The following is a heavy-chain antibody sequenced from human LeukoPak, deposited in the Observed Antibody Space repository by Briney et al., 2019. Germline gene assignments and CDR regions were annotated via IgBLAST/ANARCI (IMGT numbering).Heavy chain of an antibody. CDR2: IWYDGSNK. Sequence: GGSLRLSCAASGFTFSSYGMNWVRQAPGKGLEWVAVIWYDGSNKYYADSVKGRFTISRDNSKNTLYLQMNSLRAEDTAVYYCAREGGAYDSSGYHDYWGQGTLVTVSS. CDR3: AREGGAYDSSGYHDY. D-gene: IGHD3-22*01. V-gene: IGHV3-33*01. J-gene: IGHJ4*02. CDR1: GFTFSSYG.